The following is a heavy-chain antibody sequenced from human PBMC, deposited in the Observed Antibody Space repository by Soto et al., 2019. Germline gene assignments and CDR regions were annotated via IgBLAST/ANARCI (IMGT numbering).Heavy chain of an antibody. CDR3: ARDLGYCSGGSCYPTDAFDI. Sequence: PSETLSLTCTVSGGSISSGSYYWSWLRQHPGKGLEWIGYIYYSGSTNYNPSLKSRVTISVDTSKNQFSLKLSSVTAADTAVYYCARDLGYCSGGSCYPTDAFDIWGQGTMVTVSS. CDR2: IYYSGST. V-gene: IGHV4-61*01. J-gene: IGHJ3*02. D-gene: IGHD2-15*01. CDR1: GGSISSGSYY.